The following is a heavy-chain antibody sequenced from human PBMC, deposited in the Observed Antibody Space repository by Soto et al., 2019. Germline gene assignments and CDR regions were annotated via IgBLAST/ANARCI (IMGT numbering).Heavy chain of an antibody. J-gene: IGHJ5*02. CDR1: GGSISSYY. V-gene: IGHV4-4*07. Sequence: PSETLSLTCTVSGGSISSYYWSWIRQPAGKGLEWIGRIYTSGTTTYNPSLNRRVTMSVDTSKNQFSLKLSSVAAEDTAVYYCARDVLRFLEWSPRGFDPWGQGTLVTVCS. CDR2: IYTSGTT. D-gene: IGHD3-3*01. CDR3: ARDVLRFLEWSPRGFDP.